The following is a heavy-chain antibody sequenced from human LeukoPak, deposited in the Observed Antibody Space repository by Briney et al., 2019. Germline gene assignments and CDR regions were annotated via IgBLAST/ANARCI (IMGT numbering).Heavy chain of an antibody. CDR3: ARDGGSYLQPTGY. V-gene: IGHV3-23*01. CDR1: GFTFTTYA. J-gene: IGHJ4*02. D-gene: IGHD1-26*01. Sequence: GGSLRLSCAASGFTFTTYAMSWVRKAPGKGLELVSSITGSGDSTYYADSVKGRFTISRDNSKNTLYLQMNSLIAEDTAVYHCARDGGSYLQPTGYWGQGTLVTVSS. CDR2: ITGSGDST.